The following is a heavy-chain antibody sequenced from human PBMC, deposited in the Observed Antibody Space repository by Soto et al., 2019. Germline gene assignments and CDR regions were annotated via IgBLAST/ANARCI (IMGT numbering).Heavy chain of an antibody. J-gene: IGHJ6*02. CDR1: GYTFTDYF. CDR3: ARGHGMDV. V-gene: IGHV1-2*02. CDR2: INPYSGGA. Sequence: ASVKVSCKASGYTFTDYFIHWVRQAPGQGLEWIGWINPYSGGADLSQKFQGRVTMTRDTSISTAYMELSSLRSEDTAVYYCARGHGMDVWGQGTTVTVSS.